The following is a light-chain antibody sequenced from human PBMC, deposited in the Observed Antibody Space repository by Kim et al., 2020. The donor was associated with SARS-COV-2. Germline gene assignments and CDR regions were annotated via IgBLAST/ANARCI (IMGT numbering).Light chain of an antibody. J-gene: IGKJ1*01. CDR1: QNIDID. CDR2: ASS. CDR3: QQSYSTPS. Sequence: PSRGYRVAISSRASQNIDIDLSWYQQKPWKAPKLLIYASSSLQSWLPSRFSGRETGTEYTLTISNLQPADSATYYCQQSYSTPSFGQGTKVYIK. V-gene: IGKV1-39*01.